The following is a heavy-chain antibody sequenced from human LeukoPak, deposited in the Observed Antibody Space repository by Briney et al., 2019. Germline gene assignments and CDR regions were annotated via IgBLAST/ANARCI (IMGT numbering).Heavy chain of an antibody. CDR2: ISGSGGST. CDR3: AKADTAMHYYYYGMDV. J-gene: IGHJ6*02. CDR1: GFTFSSYA. Sequence: RAGGSLRLSCAASGFTFSSYAMSWVRQAPGKGLEWVSAISGSGGSTYYADSVKGRFTISRDNSKNTLYLQMNSLRAEDTAVYYCAKADTAMHYYYYGMDVWGQGTTVTVSS. D-gene: IGHD5-18*01. V-gene: IGHV3-23*01.